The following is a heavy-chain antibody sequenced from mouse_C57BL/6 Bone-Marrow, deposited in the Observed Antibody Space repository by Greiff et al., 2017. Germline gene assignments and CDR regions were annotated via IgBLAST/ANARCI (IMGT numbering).Heavy chain of an antibody. V-gene: IGHV3-6*01. D-gene: IGHD1-1*01. Sequence: EVQVVESGPGLVKPSQSLSLTCSVTGYSITSGYYWNWIRQFPGNKLEWMGYISYDGSNNYNPSLKNRISITRDTSKNQFFLKLNSVTTEDTATYYCARARAYYGSSALDYWGQGTTLTVSS. CDR2: ISYDGSN. J-gene: IGHJ2*01. CDR1: GYSITSGYY. CDR3: ARARAYYGSSALDY.